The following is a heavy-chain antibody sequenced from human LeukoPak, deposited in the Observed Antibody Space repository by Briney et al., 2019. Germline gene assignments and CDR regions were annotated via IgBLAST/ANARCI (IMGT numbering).Heavy chain of an antibody. V-gene: IGHV3-74*01. CDR1: GFGFSVYW. Sequence: RPGGPLTLSYAPSGFGFSVYWMHWPRQAPGKALVWVAHINEDGTSASHADSVKGRFTISRDNAKNTLYLQMNSLTVEDTAVYYCARVPTNSYGFGQWGQGSLVTVSS. J-gene: IGHJ4*02. CDR3: ARVPTNSYGFGQ. D-gene: IGHD5-18*01. CDR2: INEDGTSA.